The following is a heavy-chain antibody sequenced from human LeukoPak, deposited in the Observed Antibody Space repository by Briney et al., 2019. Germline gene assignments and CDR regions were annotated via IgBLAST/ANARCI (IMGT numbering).Heavy chain of an antibody. V-gene: IGHV3-7*01. J-gene: IGHJ5*02. CDR3: AKVAVWSGYNADH. Sequence: GGSLRVSCAASGFTFSSYWMSWVRQAPGKGLEWVANIKHDGSDKYYVDSVKGRFTISRDNSKNSLYLQMNSLRAEDTAVYYCAKVAVWSGYNADHWGQGTLVTVSS. CDR1: GFTFSSYW. CDR2: IKHDGSDK. D-gene: IGHD3-3*01.